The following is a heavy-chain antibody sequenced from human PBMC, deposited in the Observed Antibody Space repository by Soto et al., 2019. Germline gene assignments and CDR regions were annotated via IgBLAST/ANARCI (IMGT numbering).Heavy chain of an antibody. V-gene: IGHV1-8*01. J-gene: IGHJ5*02. D-gene: IGHD2-21*01. CDR3: ASSDGYNLNWFDP. CDR1: GYTFTSYD. CDR2: MNPNSANT. Sequence: QVQLVQSGAEVKKPGASVKVSCKASGYTFTSYDINWVRQATGQGLEWMGWMNPNSANTGYAQKFQGRLTMTRNTSISTAYMELSSLRSEDTAVYYCASSDGYNLNWFDPWGQGTLVTVSS.